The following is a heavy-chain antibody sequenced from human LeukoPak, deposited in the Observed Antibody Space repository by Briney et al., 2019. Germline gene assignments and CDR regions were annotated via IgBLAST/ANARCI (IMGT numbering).Heavy chain of an antibody. Sequence: SETLSLTCTVTGYSISSGYYWGWMRQPPGKGLEWIGSIYHSGSTYYNPSLKSRVTISVDTSKNQFSLKLSSVTAADTALYYCARESSWGQGTLVTVSS. CDR3: ARESS. CDR2: IYHSGST. CDR1: GYSISSGYY. V-gene: IGHV4-38-2*02. D-gene: IGHD6-13*01. J-gene: IGHJ4*02.